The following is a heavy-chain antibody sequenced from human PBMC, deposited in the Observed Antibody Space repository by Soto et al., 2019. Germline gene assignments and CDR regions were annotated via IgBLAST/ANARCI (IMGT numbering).Heavy chain of an antibody. Sequence: SETLSLTCSVSGSSISTVGHYWTWIRQPPGKGLEWIGSIYHTGSTYYSKSLRSRLTMSVDTSKSQFSLRLGCVTAADTAVYYCARATGTLRSRNCDYWGQGSLVTVSS. D-gene: IGHD2-8*02. CDR3: ARATGTLRSRNCDY. CDR2: IYHTGST. J-gene: IGHJ4*02. V-gene: IGHV4-31*03. CDR1: GSSISTVGHY.